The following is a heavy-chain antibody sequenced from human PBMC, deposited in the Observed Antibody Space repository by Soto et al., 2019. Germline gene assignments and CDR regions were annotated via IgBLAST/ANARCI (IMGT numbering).Heavy chain of an antibody. Sequence: QVQLVQSGPEVQKPGASLKVSCKASGYTFTASGMSWVRQAPGHGLEWMGWTSIYNGHTEYSPKCLGRVVMTTDTSADTAYLELKSLRPDDAALYYCARWDDYGASDQYHFDQWGQGTLVTVSA. J-gene: IGHJ4*02. V-gene: IGHV1-18*01. CDR3: ARWDDYGASDQYHFDQ. CDR2: TSIYNGHT. D-gene: IGHD4-17*01. CDR1: GYTFTASG.